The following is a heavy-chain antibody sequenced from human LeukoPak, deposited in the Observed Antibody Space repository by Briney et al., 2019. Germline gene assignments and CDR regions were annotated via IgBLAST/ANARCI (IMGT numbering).Heavy chain of an antibody. Sequence: AAVQVSFKASGCAFTNYGISWVRQAPGQGLEWMGWISGYNAKTEYSQKLQGRVTTTTDTSTSTAYMELRSLTSDDTAVYYCARDIGVSQFDYWGQGTLVTVSS. J-gene: IGHJ4*02. CDR2: ISGYNAKT. CDR1: GCAFTNYG. D-gene: IGHD3-10*01. V-gene: IGHV1-18*01. CDR3: ARDIGVSQFDY.